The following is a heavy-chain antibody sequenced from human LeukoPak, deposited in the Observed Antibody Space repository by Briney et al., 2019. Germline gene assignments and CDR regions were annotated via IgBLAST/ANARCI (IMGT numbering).Heavy chain of an antibody. CDR3: AKGRKSYYYGMDV. J-gene: IGHJ6*02. V-gene: IGHV3-23*01. CDR1: GFTFSSFA. CDR2: ISGSGDST. Sequence: GRSLRLSCAASGFTFSSFAMSWVRQAPGKGLEWVSGISGSGDSTYYADSVKGQFTISRDNSKNTLYLQMNSLRAEDTAVYHCAKGRKSYYYGMDVWGQGTTVTVSS.